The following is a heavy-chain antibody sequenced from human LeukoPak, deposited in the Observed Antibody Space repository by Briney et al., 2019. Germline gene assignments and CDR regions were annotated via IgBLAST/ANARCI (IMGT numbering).Heavy chain of an antibody. CDR2: ISAYNGNT. D-gene: IGHD5-12*01. Sequence: VASVKVSCKASGYTFTSYGISWVRQAPGQGLEWMGWISAYNGNTNYAQKLQGRVTMTTDTSTSTAYMELRSLRSDDTAVYYCARIGHSSHYYYYYGMDVWGQGTTVTVSS. J-gene: IGHJ6*02. CDR1: GYTFTSYG. CDR3: ARIGHSSHYYYYYGMDV. V-gene: IGHV1-18*01.